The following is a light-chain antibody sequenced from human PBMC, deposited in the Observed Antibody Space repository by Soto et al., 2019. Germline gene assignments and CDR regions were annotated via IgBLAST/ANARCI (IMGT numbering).Light chain of an antibody. CDR1: TSDVGGYNL. V-gene: IGLV2-23*01. CDR3: CSYASSSSYV. J-gene: IGLJ1*01. CDR2: EGT. Sequence: SVLTQPASVSWSPGQSITISCSGTTSDVGGYNLVPWYQQHTAKAPKLLIYEGTQRPSGVSSRFSGSKSGNTASLTISGLQAEDEADYYCCSYASSSSYVFGTGTKVTVL.